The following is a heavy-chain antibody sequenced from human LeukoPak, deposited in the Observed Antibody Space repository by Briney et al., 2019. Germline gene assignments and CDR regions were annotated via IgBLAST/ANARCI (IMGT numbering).Heavy chain of an antibody. V-gene: IGHV4-38-2*02. J-gene: IGHJ4*02. Sequence: SETLSLTCSVSGYSISSGYYWGWIRQAPGKGLEFIGSVFHRGSTYYNPSLKSRVIISLDTSRNQFSLKLSSVTAADTAVYYCARSAALISSIVSFLGLFPQVTQNPSTFDHWGQGTLVTVSS. CDR1: GYSISSGYY. CDR3: ARSAALISSIVSFLGLFPQVTQNPSTFDH. CDR2: VFHRGST. D-gene: IGHD6-6*01.